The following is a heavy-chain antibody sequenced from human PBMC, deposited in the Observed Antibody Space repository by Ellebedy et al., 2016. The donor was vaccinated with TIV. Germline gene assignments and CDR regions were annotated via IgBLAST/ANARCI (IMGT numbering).Heavy chain of an antibody. V-gene: IGHV4-59*08. Sequence: MPSETLSLTCTVSGGSINSHYWSWIRQPPGKGLEWIGYVYYSGTTNYNPSLKSRATISVDTSKNQFSLRLSSVTAADTAVYFCARRSWYEDVWGKGTTVTVSS. CDR2: VYYSGTT. CDR3: ARRSWYEDV. J-gene: IGHJ6*04. D-gene: IGHD6-13*01. CDR1: GGSINSHY.